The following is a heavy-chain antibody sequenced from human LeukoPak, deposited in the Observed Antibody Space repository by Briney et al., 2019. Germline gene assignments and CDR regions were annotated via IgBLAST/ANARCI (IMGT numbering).Heavy chain of an antibody. J-gene: IGHJ4*02. V-gene: IGHV3-21*01. Sequence: GGSLRLSCAASGFSVSSYYMNWVRQAPGKGLEWVSSISSSSSYIYYADSVKGRFTISRDNAKNSLYLQMNSLRAEDTAVYYCARDLGGCSSTSCYYFDYWGQGTLVTVSS. CDR3: ARDLGGCSSTSCYYFDY. CDR2: ISSSSSYI. D-gene: IGHD2-2*01. CDR1: GFSVSSYY.